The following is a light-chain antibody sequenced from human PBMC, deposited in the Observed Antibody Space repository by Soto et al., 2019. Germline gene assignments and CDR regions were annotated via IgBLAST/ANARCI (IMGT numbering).Light chain of an antibody. CDR1: QSLLHSNRNNY. J-gene: IGKJ4*01. V-gene: IGKV2-28*01. Sequence: DIVMTQSPLSLPVTPGEPASISCRSSQSLLHSNRNNYLDWYLQKPGQSPQLLIYLGSNRASGVPDRFSGSGSGTDFTLKISRVEAEDVGGYYCMQALQVPLTFGGGTKVEIK. CDR2: LGS. CDR3: MQALQVPLT.